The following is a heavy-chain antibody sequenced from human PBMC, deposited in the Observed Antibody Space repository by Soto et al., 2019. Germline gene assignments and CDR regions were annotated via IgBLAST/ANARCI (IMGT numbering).Heavy chain of an antibody. CDR3: ARVRGYSGYGQFDF. Sequence: SETLSLTCTVSGGSVSSSHYYWSWIRQPPGKGLEWIGYIYHTGNTNYNPSLKSRLAISVDTSRNQFSLKLTSVTAADTAVYYCARVRGYSGYGQFDFWGQGTLVTVSS. D-gene: IGHD5-12*01. CDR1: GGSVSSSHYY. CDR2: IYHTGNT. J-gene: IGHJ4*02. V-gene: IGHV4-61*01.